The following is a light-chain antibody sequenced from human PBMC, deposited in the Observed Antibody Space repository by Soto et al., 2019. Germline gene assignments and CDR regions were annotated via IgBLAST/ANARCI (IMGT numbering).Light chain of an antibody. V-gene: IGKV3-20*01. J-gene: IGKJ2*01. CDR2: GAS. CDR1: QSVSNNY. Sequence: EIVLTQSPGTLSLSPGERATLSCRASQSVSNNYLAWYQQKPGQAPRLLTYGASSRATGIPDRLSGSGSGTDFTLTISRLEPEDFAVYYCQQYGSSPYTFGQGTKLEIK. CDR3: QQYGSSPYT.